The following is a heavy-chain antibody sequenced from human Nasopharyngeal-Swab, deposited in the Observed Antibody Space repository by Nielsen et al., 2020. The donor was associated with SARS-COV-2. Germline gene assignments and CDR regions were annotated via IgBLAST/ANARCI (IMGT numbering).Heavy chain of an antibody. J-gene: IGHJ3*02. Sequence: GESLKISCAASGFTFTSYAMSWVRQAPGKGLEWVSSIRGNGVGTYYADSVKGRFTISSDKSKSTLELQMSSLRAGDTAVYYCAKMRDGGDFAFDIWGQGTMVIVSS. D-gene: IGHD3-16*01. CDR2: IRGNGVGT. CDR1: GFTFTSYA. CDR3: AKMRDGGDFAFDI. V-gene: IGHV3-23*01.